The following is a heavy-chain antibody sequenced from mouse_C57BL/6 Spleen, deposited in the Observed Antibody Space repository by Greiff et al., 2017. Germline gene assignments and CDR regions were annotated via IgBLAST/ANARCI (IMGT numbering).Heavy chain of an antibody. D-gene: IGHD1-1*01. Sequence: QVQLQQSGAELARPGASVKLSCKASGYTFTSYGISWVKQRTGQGLEWIGEIYPRSGNTYYNEKFKGKATLTADKSSSTAYMELRSLTSEDSAVYFCARGGMITTVVADYFDYWGQGTTLTVSS. V-gene: IGHV1-81*01. CDR3: ARGGMITTVVADYFDY. CDR2: IYPRSGNT. CDR1: GYTFTSYG. J-gene: IGHJ2*01.